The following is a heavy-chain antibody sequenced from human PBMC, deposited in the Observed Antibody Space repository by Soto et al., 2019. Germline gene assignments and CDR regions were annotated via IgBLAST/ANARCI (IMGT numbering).Heavy chain of an antibody. V-gene: IGHV3-23*01. J-gene: IGHJ4*02. Sequence: GGSLRLSCEASGFTFATYDMSWVRQTPGKGLEWVSGISGRGGTSYADSVKGRFTISRDNSKNTLFLQMNSLRVEDTAVYYCAKIPISSTWLDFDYWGQGTLVTVSS. CDR3: AKIPISSTWLDFDY. D-gene: IGHD6-13*01. CDR2: ISGRGGT. CDR1: GFTFATYD.